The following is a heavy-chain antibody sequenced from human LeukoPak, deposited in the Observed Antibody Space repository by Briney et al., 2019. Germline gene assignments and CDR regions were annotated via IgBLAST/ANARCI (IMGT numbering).Heavy chain of an antibody. CDR1: GFTFSSYA. CDR2: ISGSGGST. Sequence: TGGSLRLSCAASGFTFSSYAMSWVRQAPGKGLEWVSAISGSGGSTYYADSVKGRFTISRDNSKNTLYLQMNSLRAEDTAVYYCAKDREYYYGSGSIENWFDPWGQGTLVTVSS. D-gene: IGHD3-10*01. CDR3: AKDREYYYGSGSIENWFDP. J-gene: IGHJ5*02. V-gene: IGHV3-23*01.